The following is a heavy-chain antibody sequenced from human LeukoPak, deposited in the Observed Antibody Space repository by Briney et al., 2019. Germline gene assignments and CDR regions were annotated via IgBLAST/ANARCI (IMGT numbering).Heavy chain of an antibody. Sequence: GGSLRLSCAASGFTFSSYGMHWVRQAPGKGLEWVAVISYDGSNKYYADSVKGRFTISRDNSKNTLYLQMNSLRAEDTAVYYCARDRTAYYYDSSGPFDYWGQGTLVTVSS. D-gene: IGHD3-22*01. CDR1: GFTFSSYG. CDR3: ARDRTAYYYDSSGPFDY. V-gene: IGHV3-30*03. J-gene: IGHJ4*02. CDR2: ISYDGSNK.